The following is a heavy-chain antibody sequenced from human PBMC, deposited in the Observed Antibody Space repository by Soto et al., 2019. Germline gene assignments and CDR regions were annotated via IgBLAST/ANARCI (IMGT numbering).Heavy chain of an antibody. CDR1: GRSIRSGDYY. CDR2: IYHGGST. Sequence: QVQLQESGPGRVKPSQTLSLTCTVSGRSIRSGDYYWSCIRKPPGKGVEWIGYIYHGGSTYYNPSLKSRGTISVDTSKNQYSLKLSSVTAADTAVYYCARERPDGARLDPWGQGTLVTVSS. CDR3: ARERPDGARLDP. D-gene: IGHD6-6*01. J-gene: IGHJ5*02. V-gene: IGHV4-30-4*01.